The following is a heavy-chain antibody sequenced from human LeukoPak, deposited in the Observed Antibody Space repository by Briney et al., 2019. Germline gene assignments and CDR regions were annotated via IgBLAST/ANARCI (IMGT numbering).Heavy chain of an antibody. CDR3: ARVRDSSAYDAFDI. V-gene: IGHV3-21*04. J-gene: IGHJ3*02. CDR2: ISSSSTYI. Sequence: GGSLRLSCAASGFTFSSYSMNWVRQTPGKGLEWVSSISSSSTYIYYVDSVKGRFTISRDNAKNSLYLQMNSLRAEDTALYYCARVRDSSAYDAFDIWGQGTMVTVSS. CDR1: GFTFSSYS. D-gene: IGHD3-22*01.